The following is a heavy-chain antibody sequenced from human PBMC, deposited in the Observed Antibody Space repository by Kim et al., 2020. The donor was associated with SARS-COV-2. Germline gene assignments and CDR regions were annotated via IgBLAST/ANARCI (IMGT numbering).Heavy chain of an antibody. Sequence: PARKSRVTISVDTSKNQFSLKLGSVTAADTAVYYWARHGAVTSFVFDPWGQGTLVTVSS. D-gene: IGHD6-19*01. V-gene: IGHV4-39*01. J-gene: IGHJ5*02. CDR3: ARHGAVTSFVFDP.